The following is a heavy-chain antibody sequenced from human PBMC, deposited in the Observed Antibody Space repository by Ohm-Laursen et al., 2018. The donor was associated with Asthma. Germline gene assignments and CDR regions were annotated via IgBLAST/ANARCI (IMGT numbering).Heavy chain of an antibody. CDR2: ISSSGGST. J-gene: IGHJ4*02. CDR1: GFIFSSYA. D-gene: IGHD3-16*01. CDR3: ATNLPYEAENY. Sequence: SLGLSCTASGFIFSSYAMTWVRQAPGKGLEWVSGISSSGGSTSYADDVKGRFIVSRDNSRNTLFLQMNSLRAEDTAVYYCATNLPYEAENYWGQGTLVTVSS. V-gene: IGHV3-23*01.